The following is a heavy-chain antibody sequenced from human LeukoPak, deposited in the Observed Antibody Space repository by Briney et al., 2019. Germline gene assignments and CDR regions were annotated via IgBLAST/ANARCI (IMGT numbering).Heavy chain of an antibody. D-gene: IGHD2-15*01. CDR1: GGSFSGYY. Sequence: PSETLSLTCAVYGGSFSGYYWSWIRQPPGKGLEWIGEINHSGSTNYNPSLKSRVTISVDTSENQFSLKLSSVTAADTAVYYCARVYCSGGSCYSDRRGWFDPWGQGTLVTVSS. V-gene: IGHV4-34*01. CDR3: ARVYCSGGSCYSDRRGWFDP. CDR2: INHSGST. J-gene: IGHJ5*02.